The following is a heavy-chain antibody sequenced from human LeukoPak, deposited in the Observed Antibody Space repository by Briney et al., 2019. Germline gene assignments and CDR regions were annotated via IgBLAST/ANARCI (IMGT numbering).Heavy chain of an antibody. CDR2: INPNSRGT. D-gene: IGHD6-19*01. J-gene: IGHJ1*01. Sequence: ASVNVSCKASGHSFTDYYMHWVRQAPGQGLEWMGWINPNSRGTNYAQKFQGRVTMTRDTSISTAYMEVSRLRSDDTAVYYCARGAVAEQSENFQYWGQGTLVTVSS. CDR3: ARGAVAEQSENFQY. CDR1: GHSFTDYY. V-gene: IGHV1-2*02.